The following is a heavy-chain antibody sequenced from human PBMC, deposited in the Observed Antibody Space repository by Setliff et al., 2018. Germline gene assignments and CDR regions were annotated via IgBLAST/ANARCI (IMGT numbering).Heavy chain of an antibody. CDR1: GFTFNNCA. Sequence: QPGGSLRLSCAASGFTFNNCAMSWVRRAPGKGLEWVSTISVNGDGTYYADSVKGRFTISRDNSQNMLSLQVNSLRAEDTAVYYCAKRPEHVDMYFDYWGQGALVTVSS. CDR3: AKRPEHVDMYFDY. CDR2: ISVNGDGT. V-gene: IGHV3-23*01. J-gene: IGHJ4*02.